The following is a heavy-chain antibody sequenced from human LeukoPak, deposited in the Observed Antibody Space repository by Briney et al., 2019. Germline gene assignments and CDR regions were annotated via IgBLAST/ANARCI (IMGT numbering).Heavy chain of an antibody. CDR2: ISAYNGNT. CDR1: GYTFTSYG. Sequence: GASVKVSCKASGYTFTSYGISWVRQAPGQGLEWMGWISAYNGNTNYAQKLQGRVTMTTDTSTSTAYMELRSLRSDDTAVYYCARVVPDAKGGDWFDPWGQGTLVTVSS. D-gene: IGHD2-2*01. J-gene: IGHJ5*02. V-gene: IGHV1-18*01. CDR3: ARVVPDAKGGDWFDP.